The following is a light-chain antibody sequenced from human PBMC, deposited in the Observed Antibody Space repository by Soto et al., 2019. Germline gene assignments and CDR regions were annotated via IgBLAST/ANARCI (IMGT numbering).Light chain of an antibody. CDR1: QSVSSTY. Sequence: EIVLTQSPGTLSLSPGERATLSCWASQSVSSTYLAWYQQKPGQAPRLLIYDASSRATGIPDRFSGSGSGTDFTLTISRLEPEDFAVYYCQQYGSSPQTFGQGTKVEIK. J-gene: IGKJ1*01. V-gene: IGKV3-20*01. CDR2: DAS. CDR3: QQYGSSPQT.